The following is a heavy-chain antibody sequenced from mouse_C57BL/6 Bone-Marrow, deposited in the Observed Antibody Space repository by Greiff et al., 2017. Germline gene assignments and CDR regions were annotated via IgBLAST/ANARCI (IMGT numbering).Heavy chain of an antibody. CDR1: GYTFTSYD. CDR2: IYPRDGST. D-gene: IGHD2-1*01. J-gene: IGHJ3*01. Sequence: VMLVESGPELVKPGASVKLSCKASGYTFTSYDINWVKQRPGQGLEWIGWIYPRDGSTKYNEKFKGKATLTVDTSSSTAYMELHSLTSEDSAVYFCASHGNPFAYWGQGTLVTVSA. V-gene: IGHV1-85*01. CDR3: ASHGNPFAY.